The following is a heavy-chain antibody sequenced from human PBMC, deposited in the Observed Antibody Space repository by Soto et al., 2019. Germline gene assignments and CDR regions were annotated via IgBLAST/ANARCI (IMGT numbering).Heavy chain of an antibody. CDR3: VHRVLRTFYGLVTTTALYFDH. V-gene: IGHV2-5*02. Sequence: QITLKESGPTLVKPTQTLTLTCTFSGFSLTTSGVGVGWIRQTPGRAPEWLALIYWDGDERYSPSLKSRRTITKDASRNQVVLTLANRDPVNTATYHCVHRVLRTFYGLVTTTALYFDHWGQGALVTGSS. CDR2: IYWDGDE. D-gene: IGHD3-9*01. CDR1: GFSLTTSGVG. J-gene: IGHJ4*02.